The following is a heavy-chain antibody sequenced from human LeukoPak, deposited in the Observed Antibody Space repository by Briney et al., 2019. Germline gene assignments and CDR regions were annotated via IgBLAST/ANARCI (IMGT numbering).Heavy chain of an antibody. V-gene: IGHV1-69*06. CDR3: ARGYGSGSPPYYYYYYMDV. J-gene: IGHJ6*03. CDR1: GGTFSSYA. CDR2: IIPIFGTA. Sequence: SVKVSCKASGGTFSSYAISWVRQAPGQGLEWMGGIIPIFGTANYAQKFQGRVTITADKSTSTAYMELSSLRSEDTAVYYCARGYGSGSPPYYYYYYMDVWGKGTTVTVSS. D-gene: IGHD3-10*01.